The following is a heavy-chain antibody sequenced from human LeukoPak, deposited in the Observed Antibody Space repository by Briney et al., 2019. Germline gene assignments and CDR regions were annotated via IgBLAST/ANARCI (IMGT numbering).Heavy chain of an antibody. Sequence: ASVKVSCKASGYTLTSYDINWVRQATGQGLEWMGWMNPNSGNTGYAQKFQGRVTMTRNTSISTAYMELSSLRSEDTAVYYCARGPLGGRGIQLWLSYWGQGTLVTVSS. V-gene: IGHV1-8*01. CDR1: GYTLTSYD. J-gene: IGHJ4*02. CDR3: ARGPLGGRGIQLWLSY. CDR2: MNPNSGNT. D-gene: IGHD5-18*01.